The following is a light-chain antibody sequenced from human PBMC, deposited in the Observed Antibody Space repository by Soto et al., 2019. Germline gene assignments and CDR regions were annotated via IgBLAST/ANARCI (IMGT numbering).Light chain of an antibody. CDR2: DAS. V-gene: IGKV1-39*01. Sequence: DIQMTQSPSSLSASVGDRVTITCRASQGISSYLVWYQQRQGRAPKLLMYDASSLLSGVPSRFSSSGSGTDFTLTISSLQPEDFATYYCQQSYRTPYTFGQGTKLETK. CDR3: QQSYRTPYT. CDR1: QGISSY. J-gene: IGKJ2*01.